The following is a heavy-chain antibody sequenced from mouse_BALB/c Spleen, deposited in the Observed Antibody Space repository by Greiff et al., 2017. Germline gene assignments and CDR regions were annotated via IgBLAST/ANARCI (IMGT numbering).Heavy chain of an antibody. CDR1: GFNIKDYY. Sequence: VQLQQSGAELVRSGASVKLSCTASGFNIKDYYMHWVKQRPEQGLEWIGWIDPENGDTEYAPKFQGKATMTADTSSNTAYLQLSSLTSEDTAVYYCKTATGGDYAMDYWGQGTSVTVSS. J-gene: IGHJ4*01. V-gene: IGHV14-4*02. CDR2: IDPENGDT. CDR3: KTATGGDYAMDY. D-gene: IGHD1-2*01.